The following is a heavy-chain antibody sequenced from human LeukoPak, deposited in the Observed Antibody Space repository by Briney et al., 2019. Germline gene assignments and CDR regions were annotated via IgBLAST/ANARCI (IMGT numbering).Heavy chain of an antibody. V-gene: IGHV1-18*04. Sequence: ASVKVSCKASGYTFTRYGISWVRQAPGQGLEWMGWISAYNGNTNYAQKLQGRVTMTTDTSTSTAYMELRSLRSDDTAVYYCARDEALLWFGELNAPDYWGQGTLVSVSS. D-gene: IGHD3-10*01. J-gene: IGHJ4*02. CDR1: GYTFTRYG. CDR3: ARDEALLWFGELNAPDY. CDR2: ISAYNGNT.